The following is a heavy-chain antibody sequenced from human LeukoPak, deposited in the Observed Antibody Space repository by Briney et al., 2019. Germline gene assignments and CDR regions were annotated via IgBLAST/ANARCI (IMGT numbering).Heavy chain of an antibody. D-gene: IGHD3-10*01. Sequence: TLSLTCTVSGVSINTYFWSWIRQPPGKALEWLAFIYWNDDKRYSPSLKSRLTITKDTSKNQVVLTMTNMDPVDTATYYCAHRASGTYYNPYFDYWGQGTLVTVSS. J-gene: IGHJ4*02. CDR3: AHRASGTYYNPYFDY. V-gene: IGHV2-5*01. CDR1: GVSINTY. CDR2: IYWNDDK.